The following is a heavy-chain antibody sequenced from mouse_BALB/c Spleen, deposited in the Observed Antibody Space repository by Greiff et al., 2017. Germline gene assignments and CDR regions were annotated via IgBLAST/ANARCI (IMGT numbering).Heavy chain of an antibody. V-gene: IGHV1S135*01. CDR2: FDPYNGGT. D-gene: IGHD2-2*01. CDR3: ARGGYDEGGYAMDY. CDR1: GYSFTGYN. J-gene: IGHJ4*01. Sequence: EVQLQQSGPELGKPGASVKISCKASGYSFTGYNMYWVKQSHRKSLEWIGYFDPYNGGTSYNQKSKGKATLTVDKSSSTAYMHLNSLTSEDSAIYYCARGGYDEGGYAMDYWGQGTSVTVSS.